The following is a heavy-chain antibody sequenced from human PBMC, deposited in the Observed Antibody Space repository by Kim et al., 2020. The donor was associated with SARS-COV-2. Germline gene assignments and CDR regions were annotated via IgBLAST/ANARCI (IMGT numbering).Heavy chain of an antibody. CDR3: AKDSYDYVWGSYRRNDAFDS. CDR1: GFTFSSYA. Sequence: GGSLRLSCAASGFTFSSYAMSWVRQAPGKGLEWVSAISGSGGSTYYADSVKGRFTISRDNSKNTLYLQMNSLRAEDTAVYYCAKDSYDYVWGSYRRNDAFDSWGQGTMVTVSS. D-gene: IGHD3-16*02. CDR2: ISGSGGST. V-gene: IGHV3-23*01. J-gene: IGHJ3*02.